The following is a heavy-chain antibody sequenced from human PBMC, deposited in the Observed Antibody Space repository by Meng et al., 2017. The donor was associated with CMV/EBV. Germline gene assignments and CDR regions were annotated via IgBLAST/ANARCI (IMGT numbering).Heavy chain of an antibody. CDR2: ISGSGGST. CDR1: GFTFSSYA. Sequence: GGSLRLSCAASGFTFSSYAMSWVRQAPGKGLEWVSAISGSGGSTYYADSVKGRFTTSRDNSKNTLYLQMNSLRAEDTAVYYCAKGGSSGWIGRYWGQGTLVTVSS. J-gene: IGHJ4*02. D-gene: IGHD6-19*01. V-gene: IGHV3-23*01. CDR3: AKGGSSGWIGRY.